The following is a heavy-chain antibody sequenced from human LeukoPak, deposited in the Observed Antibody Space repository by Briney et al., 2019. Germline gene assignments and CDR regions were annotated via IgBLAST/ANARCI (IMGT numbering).Heavy chain of an antibody. D-gene: IGHD6-13*01. CDR1: GYTFTSYA. CDR3: ARLYSSSWYLDY. Sequence: ASVKVSCKASGYTFTSYAMHWVRQAPGQRLEWMGWINAGNGNTKYSQKFQGRVTITRDTSASTAYMELSSLISEDTAVYYCARLYSSSWYLDYWGQGTLVTVSS. V-gene: IGHV1-3*01. CDR2: INAGNGNT. J-gene: IGHJ4*02.